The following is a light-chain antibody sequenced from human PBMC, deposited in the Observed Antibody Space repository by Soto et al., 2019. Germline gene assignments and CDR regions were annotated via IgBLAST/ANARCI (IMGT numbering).Light chain of an antibody. Sequence: EIVLTQSPGTLSLSPGERATLSCRASQSVSSRYFAWYQQKPGQAPRLLIYGASSRATGIPDRFSGSGSGTDFTLTISRLEPEDFAVYYCQQYSWPPLTFGGGTKVEIK. CDR1: QSVSSRY. CDR3: QQYSWPPLT. J-gene: IGKJ4*01. CDR2: GAS. V-gene: IGKV3-20*01.